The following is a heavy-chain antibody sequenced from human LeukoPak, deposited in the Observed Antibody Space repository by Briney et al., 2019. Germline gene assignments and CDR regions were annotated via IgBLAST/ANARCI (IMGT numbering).Heavy chain of an antibody. D-gene: IGHD6-6*01. J-gene: IGHJ4*02. CDR1: GYTFTSYD. CDR3: AREHSSSSLDY. Sequence: GASVKVSCKASGYTFTSYDINWVRQATGQGLEWMGWMNPNSGNAGYAQKFQGRVTITRNTSISTAYMELSSLRAEVTAVYYCAREHSSSSLDYWGQGTLVTVSS. V-gene: IGHV1-8*03. CDR2: MNPNSGNA.